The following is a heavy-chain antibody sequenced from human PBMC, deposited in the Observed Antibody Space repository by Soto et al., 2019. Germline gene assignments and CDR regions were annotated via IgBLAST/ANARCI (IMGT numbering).Heavy chain of an antibody. D-gene: IGHD3-22*01. CDR2: ISSSSSYI. Sequence: PGGSLRLSCAASGFTFSSYSMNWVRQAPGKGLEWVSSISSSSSYIYYADSVKGRFTISRDNAKNSLYLQMNSLRAEDTAVYYCARDGDYYDSSGYYGFDYWGQGTLVTVSS. V-gene: IGHV3-21*01. CDR1: GFTFSSYS. CDR3: ARDGDYYDSSGYYGFDY. J-gene: IGHJ4*02.